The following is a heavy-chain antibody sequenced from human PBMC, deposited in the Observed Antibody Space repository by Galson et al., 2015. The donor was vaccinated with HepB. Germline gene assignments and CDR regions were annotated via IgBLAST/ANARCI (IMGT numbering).Heavy chain of an antibody. CDR3: ARDFYSGSYTTLGY. Sequence: SLRLSCAASGFTFSSYSMNWVRQAPGKGLEWVSSISSSSSYIYYADSVKGRFTISRDNAKNSLYLQMNGLRAEDTAVYYCARDFYSGSYTTLGYWGQGTLVTVSS. CDR1: GFTFSSYS. V-gene: IGHV3-21*01. CDR2: ISSSSSYI. J-gene: IGHJ4*02. D-gene: IGHD1-26*01.